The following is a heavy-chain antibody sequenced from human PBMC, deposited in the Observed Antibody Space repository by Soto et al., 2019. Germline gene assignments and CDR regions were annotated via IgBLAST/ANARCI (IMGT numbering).Heavy chain of an antibody. J-gene: IGHJ5*02. Sequence: GSLRLSCAASGFTFSSYSMNWVLQAPGKGLEWVSYISSSSSTIYYADSVKGRFTISRDNAKNSLYLQMNSLRDEDTAVYYCAREMSSTITIFGVVKNWFDPWGQGTLVTVSS. CDR3: AREMSSTITIFGVVKNWFDP. CDR1: GFTFSSYS. V-gene: IGHV3-48*02. CDR2: ISSSSSTI. D-gene: IGHD3-3*01.